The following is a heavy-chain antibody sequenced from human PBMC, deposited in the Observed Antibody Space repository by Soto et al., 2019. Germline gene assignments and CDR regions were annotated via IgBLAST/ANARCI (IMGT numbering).Heavy chain of an antibody. CDR2: IYHSGST. J-gene: IGHJ3*02. V-gene: IGHV4-30-2*01. CDR1: GGSISSGGYS. D-gene: IGHD6-6*01. Sequence: SETLSLTCAVSGGSISSGGYSWSWIRQPPGKGLEWIGYIYHSGSTYYNPSLKSRVTISVDRSKNQFTLKLSSVTAADTAVYYCASIAATDAFDIWGQGTMVTVSS. CDR3: ASIAATDAFDI.